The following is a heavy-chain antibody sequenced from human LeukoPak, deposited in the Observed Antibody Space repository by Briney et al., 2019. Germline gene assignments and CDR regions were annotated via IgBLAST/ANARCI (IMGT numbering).Heavy chain of an antibody. V-gene: IGHV4-30-4*01. D-gene: IGHD3-9*01. CDR1: GGSISSGDYY. Sequence: SQTLSLTCTVSGGSISSGDYYWSWIRQPPGKGLESIGYIYYSGSTYYNPSLKSRVTISVDTSKNQFSLELSSVTAADTAVYYCARLSLGYYDILTGYYPYYFDYWGQGTLVTVSS. CDR2: IYYSGST. J-gene: IGHJ4*02. CDR3: ARLSLGYYDILTGYYPYYFDY.